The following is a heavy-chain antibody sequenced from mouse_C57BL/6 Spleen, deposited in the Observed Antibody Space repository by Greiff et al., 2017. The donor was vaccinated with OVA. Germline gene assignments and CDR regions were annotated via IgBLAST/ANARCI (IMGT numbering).Heavy chain of an antibody. Sequence: QVQLQQSGAELVKPGASVKMSCKASGYTFTSYWITWVKQRPGQGLEWIGDIYPGSGSTNYNEKFKSKATLTVDTSSSTAYMQLSSLTSEDSAVYYCARGGLRFYYFGCWGQGTTLTVSS. D-gene: IGHD2-4*01. V-gene: IGHV1-55*01. CDR1: GYTFTSYW. CDR3: ARGGLRFYYFGC. CDR2: IYPGSGST. J-gene: IGHJ2*01.